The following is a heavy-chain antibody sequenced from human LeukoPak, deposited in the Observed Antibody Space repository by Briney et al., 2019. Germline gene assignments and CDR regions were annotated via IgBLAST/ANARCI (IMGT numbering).Heavy chain of an antibody. J-gene: IGHJ4*02. CDR2: ISYDGSNK. D-gene: IGHD6-19*01. Sequence: GGSLRLSCAASGFTSSSYGMHWVRQAPGKGLEWVAVISYDGSNKYYADSVKGRFTISRDNSKNTLYLQMNSLRAEDTAVYYCAKEGQWLGYFDYWGQGTLVTVSS. V-gene: IGHV3-30*18. CDR1: GFTSSSYG. CDR3: AKEGQWLGYFDY.